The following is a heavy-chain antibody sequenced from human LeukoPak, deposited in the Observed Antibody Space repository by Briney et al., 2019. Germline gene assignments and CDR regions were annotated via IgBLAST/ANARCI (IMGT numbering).Heavy chain of an antibody. CDR2: IYYSGST. CDR3: VMTTVVTNDPYFDY. D-gene: IGHD4-23*01. J-gene: IGHJ4*02. V-gene: IGHV4-59*12. Sequence: SETLSLTCTVSGGSISSYYWSWIRQPPGKGLEWIGYIYYSGSTNYNPSLKSRVTISVDTSKNQFSLKLNSVTAADTALYYCVMTTVVTNDPYFDYWGRGTLVTVAS. CDR1: GGSISSYY.